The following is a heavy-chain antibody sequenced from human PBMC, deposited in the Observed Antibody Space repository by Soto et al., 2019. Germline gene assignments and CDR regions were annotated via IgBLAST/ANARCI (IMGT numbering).Heavy chain of an antibody. J-gene: IGHJ4*02. D-gene: IGHD5-12*01. V-gene: IGHV3-30*18. CDR2: ISYDGSNK. CDR1: GFTFSSYG. CDR3: AKDQGDGYNYSDY. Sequence: GGSLRLSCVASGFTFSSYGMHWVRQAPGKGLEWVAVISYDGSNKYYADSVKGRFTISRDNSKNTPYLQMNSLRAEDTAVYYCAKDQGDGYNYSDYWGQGTLVTVSS.